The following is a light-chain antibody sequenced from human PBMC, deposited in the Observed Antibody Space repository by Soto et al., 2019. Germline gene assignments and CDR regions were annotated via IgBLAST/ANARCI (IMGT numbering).Light chain of an antibody. CDR1: QSVSSSY. V-gene: IGKV3-20*01. Sequence: EIVLTQSPGTLSLSPGERATLSCRASQSVSSSYLAGYQQKPGQAPRLLIYGASTRATGSPDRFSGGGSGTDVTLTISRLEPEDFAVYYCQQYGNSPFTFGPGTKVDI. CDR3: QQYGNSPFT. J-gene: IGKJ3*01. CDR2: GAS.